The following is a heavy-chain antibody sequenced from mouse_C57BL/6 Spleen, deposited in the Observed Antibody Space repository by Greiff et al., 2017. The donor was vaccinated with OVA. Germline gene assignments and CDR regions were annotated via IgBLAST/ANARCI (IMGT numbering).Heavy chain of an antibody. CDR3: TRLCCSNHYAMDY. D-gene: IGHD2-5*01. V-gene: IGHV1-52*01. Sequence: VQLQQPGAELVRPGSSVKLSCKASGYTFTSSWMHWVKQRPIQGLEWIGNIAPSDSETHYNQKFQDKATLTVDKSSSTAYMQLSSLTSEDAAVYYCTRLCCSNHYAMDYWGQGTSVTVSS. CDR1: GYTFTSSW. J-gene: IGHJ4*01. CDR2: IAPSDSET.